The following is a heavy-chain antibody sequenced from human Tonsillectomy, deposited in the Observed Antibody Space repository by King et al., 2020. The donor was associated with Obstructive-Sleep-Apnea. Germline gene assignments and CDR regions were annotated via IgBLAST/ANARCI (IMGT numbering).Heavy chain of an antibody. V-gene: IGHV3-23*04. CDR1: GFKFSSHA. CDR3: AKDRTGATPFDY. J-gene: IGHJ4*01. D-gene: IGHD1-26*01. Sequence: VQLVESGGRLVQPGGSLRLSCAGSGFKFSSHAMSWVRQAPGKGLEWVSTISPSGGSTYYADSVKGRFTISRDNSKNAQFLQMNILRAEDTAVYYCAKDRTGATPFDYWGHGTLVTVSS. CDR2: ISPSGGST.